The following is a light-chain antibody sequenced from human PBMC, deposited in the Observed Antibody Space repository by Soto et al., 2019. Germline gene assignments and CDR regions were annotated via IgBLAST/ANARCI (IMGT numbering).Light chain of an antibody. CDR1: QSISTW. J-gene: IGKJ1*01. V-gene: IGKV1-5*03. CDR3: QHYNTFPVA. Sequence: DIQMTQSPSTLSASVGDRLTITCRASQSISTWLAWYQQKPGKAPKLLIYKASSLESGVPSRFSGSGSGTEVTLTISSLQPDDFATYYCQHYNTFPVAFGHGTKVEVK. CDR2: KAS.